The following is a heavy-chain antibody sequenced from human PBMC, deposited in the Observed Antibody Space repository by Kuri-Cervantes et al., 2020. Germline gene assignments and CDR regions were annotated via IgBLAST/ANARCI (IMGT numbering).Heavy chain of an antibody. CDR2: ISWNSGSI. CDR1: GFTFDDYA. V-gene: IGHV3-9*01. D-gene: IGHD3-9*01. CDR3: ARDRSILTGYSFPDY. Sequence: SLKISCAASGFTFDDYAMHWVRQAPGKGLEWVSGISWNSGSIGYADSVKGRFTISRDNAKNSLYLQMNSLRAEDTAVYYCARDRSILTGYSFPDYWGQGTLVTVSS. J-gene: IGHJ4*02.